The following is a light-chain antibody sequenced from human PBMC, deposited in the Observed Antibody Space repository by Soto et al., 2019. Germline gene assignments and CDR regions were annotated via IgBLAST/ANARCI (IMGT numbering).Light chain of an antibody. J-gene: IGKJ5*01. CDR1: QTISSW. CDR2: AAS. V-gene: IGKV1-27*01. Sequence: DIQMTQSPSTLSGSVGDRVTITCRASQTISSWLAWYQQKPGKAPKVLIYAASTLQPGVPSRFSGSGSGTDFTLTINSLQPDDIATYYCQNYDSAPITFGQGTRLEIK. CDR3: QNYDSAPIT.